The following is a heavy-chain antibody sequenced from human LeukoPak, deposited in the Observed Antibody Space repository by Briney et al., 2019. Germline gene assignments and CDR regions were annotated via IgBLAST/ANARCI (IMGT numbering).Heavy chain of an antibody. CDR1: GFTFSSYA. D-gene: IGHD6-6*01. CDR2: ISSGSNTI. J-gene: IGHJ6*03. V-gene: IGHV3-48*01. CDR3: ARASQGSYYYFMDV. Sequence: PGGSLRLSCAASGFTFSSYAMNWVRQAPGKGLEWVSYISSGSNTIYYADSVKGRFTISRDNAKNSLYLQMISLRAEDTAMYYCARASQGSYYYFMDVWGKGTTVTVSS.